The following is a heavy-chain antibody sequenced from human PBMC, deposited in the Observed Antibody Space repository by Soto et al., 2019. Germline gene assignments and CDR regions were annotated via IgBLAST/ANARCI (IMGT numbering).Heavy chain of an antibody. D-gene: IGHD1-26*01. J-gene: IGHJ4*02. V-gene: IGHV4-34*01. CDR2: INHSGST. CDR3: ARHGIGRELNGFDY. Sequence: SETLSLTCAVYGGSFSGYYWSWIRQPPGKGLEWIGEINHSGSTNYNPSLKSRVTISVDTSKNQFSLKLSSVTAADTAVYYCARHGIGRELNGFDYWGQGTLVTVSS. CDR1: GGSFSGYY.